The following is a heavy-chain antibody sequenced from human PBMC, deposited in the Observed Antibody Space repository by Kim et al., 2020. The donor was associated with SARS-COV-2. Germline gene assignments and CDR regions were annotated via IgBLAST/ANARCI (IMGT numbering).Heavy chain of an antibody. V-gene: IGHV6-1*01. CDR3: ARGYSFASKYSSSWSTPTANWFDP. Sequence: SQTLSLTCAISGDSVSSNSAAWNWIRQSPSRGLEWLGRTYYRSKWYNDYAVSVKSRITINPDTSKNQFSLQLNSVTPEDTAVYYCARGYSFASKYSSSWSTPTANWFDPWGQGTLVTVSS. CDR2: TYYRSKWYN. CDR1: GDSVSSNSAA. D-gene: IGHD6-13*01. J-gene: IGHJ5*02.